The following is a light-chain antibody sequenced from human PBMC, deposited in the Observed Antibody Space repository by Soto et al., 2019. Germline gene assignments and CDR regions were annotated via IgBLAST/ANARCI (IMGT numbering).Light chain of an antibody. CDR3: SSYTSSST. Sequence: QSALTQPASVSGSPGQSITISCTGTSSDGGGYNYVSWYQQHPGKAPKLMIYDVSNRPSGVSNRFSGSKSGNTASLTISGLQAEDEPDYYCSSYTSSSTFGGGTKLTVL. V-gene: IGLV2-14*01. CDR1: SSDGGGYNY. CDR2: DVS. J-gene: IGLJ2*01.